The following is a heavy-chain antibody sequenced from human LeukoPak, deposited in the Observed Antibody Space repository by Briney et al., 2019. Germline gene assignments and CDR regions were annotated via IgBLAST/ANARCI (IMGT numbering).Heavy chain of an antibody. CDR3: ARDRIVGAKDAFDI. J-gene: IGHJ3*02. CDR1: GGSISNYF. D-gene: IGHD1-26*01. Sequence: SETLSLTCTVSGGSISNYFWSWIRQPPGKGLEWIGYIYYSGSTNYNPSLKSRVTISVDTSKDQFSLKLSSVTAADTAVYYCARDRIVGAKDAFDIWGQGTMVTVSS. CDR2: IYYSGST. V-gene: IGHV4-59*01.